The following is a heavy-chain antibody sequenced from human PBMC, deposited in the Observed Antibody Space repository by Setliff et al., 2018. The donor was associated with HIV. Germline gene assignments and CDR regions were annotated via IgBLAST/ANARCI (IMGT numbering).Heavy chain of an antibody. Sequence: ASVKVSCKASGYTFATYTMHWVRQAPGQRPEWMGWISGYNGNTKYAQKFQGRVTMTTDTSTSTAYMELRSLRSDDTAVYYCARGIGIFGVVYYYYYMDVWGKGTTVTVSS. CDR1: GYTFATYT. D-gene: IGHD3-3*01. J-gene: IGHJ6*03. V-gene: IGHV1-18*04. CDR2: ISGYNGNT. CDR3: ARGIGIFGVVYYYYYMDV.